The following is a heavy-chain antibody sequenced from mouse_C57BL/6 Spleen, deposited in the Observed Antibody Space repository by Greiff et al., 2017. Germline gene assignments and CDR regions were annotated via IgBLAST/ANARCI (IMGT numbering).Heavy chain of an antibody. V-gene: IGHV1-15*01. CDR1: GYTFTDYE. CDR2: IDPETGGT. D-gene: IGHD2-2*01. Sequence: QVQLKESGAELVRPGASVTLSCKASGYTFTDYEMHWVKQTPVHGLEWIGAIDPETGGTAYNQKFKGKAILTADKSSSTAYMELRSLTSEDSAVYYCTRRDDGYGGSWFAYWGQGTLVTVSA. CDR3: TRRDDGYGGSWFAY. J-gene: IGHJ3*01.